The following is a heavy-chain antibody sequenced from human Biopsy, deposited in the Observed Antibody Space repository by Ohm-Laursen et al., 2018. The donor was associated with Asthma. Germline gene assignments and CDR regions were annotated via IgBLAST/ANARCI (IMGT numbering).Heavy chain of an antibody. D-gene: IGHD3-3*01. CDR2: ISYDGSNK. CDR1: GFTFSSYG. J-gene: IGHJ4*02. CDR3: ASQSSGPDFWSGYYYFDY. V-gene: IGHV3-30*03. Sequence: SLRLSCSASGFTFSSYGMHWVRQAPGKGLEWVAVISYDGSNKYYADSVKGRFTISRDNSKNTLYLQMNSLRAEDTAAYYCASQSSGPDFWSGYYYFDYWGQGTLVTVPS.